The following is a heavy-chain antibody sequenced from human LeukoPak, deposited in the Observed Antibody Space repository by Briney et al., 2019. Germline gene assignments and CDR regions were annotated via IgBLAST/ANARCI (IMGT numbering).Heavy chain of an antibody. J-gene: IGHJ4*02. V-gene: IGHV1-69*02. Sequence: GASVKVSCKASGGTFSSYTISWVRQAPGQGLEWMGRIIPILGIANYAQKFQGRVTITADKSTGTAYMELSSLRSEDTAVYYCARGSPVTTVALDYWGQGTLVTVSS. CDR3: ARGSPVTTVALDY. D-gene: IGHD4-17*01. CDR2: IIPILGIA. CDR1: GGTFSSYT.